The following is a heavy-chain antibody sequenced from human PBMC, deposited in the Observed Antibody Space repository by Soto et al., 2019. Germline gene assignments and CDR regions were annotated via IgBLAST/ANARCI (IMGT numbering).Heavy chain of an antibody. CDR3: AKGGGYGQGH. Sequence: QLVQSGAEVTKPGASVKVSCKTSGYNFSAHYIHWVRQPPGQGLEWMGWISPRRGDHHSADKFQYRVTLTTDTATTTAFMHLSGLRVNDSAAYYCAKGGGYGQGHWGQGTPIIVSS. D-gene: IGHD5-12*01. V-gene: IGHV1-2*02. CDR2: ISPRRGDH. J-gene: IGHJ4*02. CDR1: GYNFSAHY.